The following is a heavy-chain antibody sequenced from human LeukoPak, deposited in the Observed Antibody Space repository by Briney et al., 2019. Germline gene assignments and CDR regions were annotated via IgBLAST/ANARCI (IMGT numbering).Heavy chain of an antibody. CDR1: GFTLSSYA. V-gene: IGHV3-23*01. Sequence: GGSLRLSCTASGFTLSSYAMSWVRQAIGEGLEWVSTISGSADNTNYAEAVKGRFTISRDNSKNTMYLQMNSLRAEDTAVYYCAKQGFGCWGQGTLVTVSS. CDR3: AKQGFGC. J-gene: IGHJ4*02. CDR2: ISGSADNT.